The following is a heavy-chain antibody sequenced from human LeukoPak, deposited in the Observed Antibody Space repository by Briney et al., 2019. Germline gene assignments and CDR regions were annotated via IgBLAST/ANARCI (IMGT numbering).Heavy chain of an antibody. CDR2: ISSSSGII. CDR3: ARDLRENGDYTWIAHYFDY. Sequence: GGSLRLSCAASGFTFSTYSMNWVRQAPGKGLEWVSYISSSSGIIYYADSVKGRFTISRDNAKNSLYLQMNSLRAEDTAVYYCARDLRENGDYTWIAHYFDYWGQGTLVTVSS. D-gene: IGHD4-17*01. V-gene: IGHV3-48*04. CDR1: GFTFSTYS. J-gene: IGHJ4*02.